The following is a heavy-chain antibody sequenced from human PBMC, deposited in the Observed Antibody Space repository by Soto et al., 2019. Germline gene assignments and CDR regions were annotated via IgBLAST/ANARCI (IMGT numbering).Heavy chain of an antibody. D-gene: IGHD5-18*01. CDR3: ARVRGYSYGYFDY. Sequence: SETLSLTCTVSGGSISSSSYYWGWIRQPPGKGLEWIGSIYTSGSTNYNPSLKSRATMSVDTSKNQFSLKLSSVTAADTAVYYCARVRGYSYGYFDYWGQGTLVTVSS. J-gene: IGHJ4*02. CDR2: IYTSGST. CDR1: GGSISSSSYY. V-gene: IGHV4-39*07.